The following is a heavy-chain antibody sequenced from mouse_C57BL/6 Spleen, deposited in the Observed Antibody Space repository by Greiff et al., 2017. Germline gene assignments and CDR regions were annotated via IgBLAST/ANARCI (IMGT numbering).Heavy chain of an antibody. CDR2: IHPNSGST. D-gene: IGHD3-2*02. CDR3: ARFETAQAPAWFAY. V-gene: IGHV1-64*01. CDR1: GYTFTSYW. J-gene: IGHJ3*01. Sequence: QVQLQQPGAELVKPGASVKLSCKASGYTFTSYWMHWVKQRPGQGLEWIGMIHPNSGSTNYNEKFKSKATLTVDKSSSPAYMQLSSLTSEDSAVYYCARFETAQAPAWFAYWGQGTLVTVSA.